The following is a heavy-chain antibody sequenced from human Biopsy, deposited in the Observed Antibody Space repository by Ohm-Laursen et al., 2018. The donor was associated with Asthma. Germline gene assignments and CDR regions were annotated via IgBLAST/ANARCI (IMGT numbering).Heavy chain of an antibody. D-gene: IGHD3-22*01. CDR2: IDYSGST. CDR3: ARAQDYYDSRGYYRSFDY. CDR1: YSSITSGGYY. V-gene: IGHV4-31*02. J-gene: IGHJ4*02. Sequence: PLSLTCAVSYSSITSGGYYWPWIRQHPGKCLEWIGFIDYSGSTYYNPSLKSRVSISIDTSKNQFSLKLSSVTAADTAVYYCARAQDYYDSRGYYRSFDYWGPGTLVTVSS.